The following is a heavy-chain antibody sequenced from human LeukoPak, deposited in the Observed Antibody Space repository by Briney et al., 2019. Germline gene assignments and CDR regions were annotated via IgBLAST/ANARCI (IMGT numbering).Heavy chain of an antibody. CDR1: GFTFSSYA. Sequence: GGSLRLSCAASGFTFSSYAVSWVRQAPGKGLEWVSSISSSSLYIYYADSVKGRFTISRDNAKNSLSLQMNSLRAEDTAVYYCARDPYNGSYGDDYYYYVDVWGKGTTVTISS. V-gene: IGHV3-21*01. CDR3: ARDPYNGSYGDDYYYYVDV. CDR2: ISSSSLYI. D-gene: IGHD1-26*01. J-gene: IGHJ6*03.